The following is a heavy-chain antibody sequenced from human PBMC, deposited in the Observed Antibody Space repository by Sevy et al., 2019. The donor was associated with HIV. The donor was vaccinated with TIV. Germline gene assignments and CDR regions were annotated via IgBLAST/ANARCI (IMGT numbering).Heavy chain of an antibody. CDR3: AKERGVPWGAYYFDY. CDR1: GFTFSSYA. V-gene: IGHV3-23*01. Sequence: GGSLRLSCAASGFTFSSYAMSWVRQAPGKGLEWVSGISGSGYSTYYADSVKGRFTISRDNSKNTLNLQMNSLRAEDTAVYYCAKERGVPWGAYYFDYWGQGTLVTVSS. CDR2: ISGSGYST. D-gene: IGHD1-1*01. J-gene: IGHJ4*02.